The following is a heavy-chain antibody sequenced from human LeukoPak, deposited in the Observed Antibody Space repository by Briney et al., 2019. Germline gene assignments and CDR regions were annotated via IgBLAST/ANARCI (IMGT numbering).Heavy chain of an antibody. CDR3: ASSVSYSTIDY. D-gene: IGHD1-26*01. J-gene: IGHJ4*02. CDR2: INHSGSS. CDR1: GGSFSGYY. Sequence: SETLSLTCAVYGGSFSGYYWSWIRQPPGKGLEWIGEINHSGSSNYNPSLKSRVTISVDTSKNQFSLKLSPVTAADTAVYYCASSVSYSTIDYWGQGTLVTVPS. V-gene: IGHV4-34*01.